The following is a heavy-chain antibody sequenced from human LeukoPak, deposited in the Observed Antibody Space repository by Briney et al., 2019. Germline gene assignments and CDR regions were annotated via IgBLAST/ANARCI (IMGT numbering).Heavy chain of an antibody. CDR1: GFTFSSYE. D-gene: IGHD1-26*01. CDR3: ATYSGAHHKTFDD. J-gene: IGHJ4*02. V-gene: IGHV3-48*03. CDR2: ISSSGSTI. Sequence: GSLRLSCAASGFTFSSYEMNWVRQAPGKGLEWVSYISSSGSTIYYADSVKGRFTISRDNAKNSLYLQMNSLRAEDTAVYYCATYSGAHHKTFDDWGQGTLVTVSS.